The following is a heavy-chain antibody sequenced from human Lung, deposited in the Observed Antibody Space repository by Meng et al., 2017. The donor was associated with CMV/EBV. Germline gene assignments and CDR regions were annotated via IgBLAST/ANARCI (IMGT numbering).Heavy chain of an antibody. J-gene: IGHJ4*02. D-gene: IGHD4-11*01. CDR1: GYTFTRYP. V-gene: IGHV7-4-1*02. Sequence: QAQLVQSGSEMKKPGASGKVSCKASGYTFTRYPMNWVRQAPGQGLEWMGWINTNTGNPTYAQGFTGRFVFSLDTSVSTAYLQISSLKAEDAAVYYCAPGPANDYRSSYHFDYWGQGTLVTVSS. CDR3: APGPANDYRSSYHFDY. CDR2: INTNTGNP.